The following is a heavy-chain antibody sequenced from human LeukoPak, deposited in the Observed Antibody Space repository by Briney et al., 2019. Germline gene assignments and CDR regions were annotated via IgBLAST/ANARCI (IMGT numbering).Heavy chain of an antibody. D-gene: IGHD6-6*01. Sequence: GGSLRLPCAASGFSFSSYAMTWVRQAPGKGLEWVSSISSSGVNTYLADSVQGRFTISRDNSKNTLYLQMNTLRVEDTAVYFCAKFTYTSSSRAFDYWGQGTLVTVSS. CDR3: AKFTYTSSSRAFDY. V-gene: IGHV3-23*01. CDR1: GFSFSSYA. J-gene: IGHJ4*02. CDR2: ISSSGVNT.